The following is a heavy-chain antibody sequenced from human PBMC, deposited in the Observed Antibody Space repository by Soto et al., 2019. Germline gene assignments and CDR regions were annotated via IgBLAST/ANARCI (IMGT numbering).Heavy chain of an antibody. CDR3: ARDSTEKYYDILTGYYTNYYFDY. D-gene: IGHD3-9*01. CDR1: GFTVSSNY. CDR2: IYSGGST. J-gene: IGHJ4*02. Sequence: EVQLVESGGGLVQPGGSLRLSCAASGFTVSSNYMSWVRQAPGKGLEWVSVIYSGGSTYYADSVKGRFTISRDNSKNTLYLQMNSLRAEDTAVYDCARDSTEKYYDILTGYYTNYYFDYWGQGTLATVSS. V-gene: IGHV3-66*01.